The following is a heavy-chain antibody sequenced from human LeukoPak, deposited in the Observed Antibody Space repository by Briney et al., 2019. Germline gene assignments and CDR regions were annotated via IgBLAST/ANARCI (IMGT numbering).Heavy chain of an antibody. J-gene: IGHJ4*02. CDR2: ISHNGVAT. CDR3: ANFKGKDGIKDHFDY. D-gene: IGHD5-24*01. V-gene: IGHV3-23*01. Sequence: PGGSLRLSCAASGFTFSSYSINWVRQAPGKGLEWVSTISHNGVATYYADSVKGRFTISRDNSKNTVSLQMSSLRVEDTAVYYCANFKGKDGIKDHFDYWGQGTLVTVSS. CDR1: GFTFSSYS.